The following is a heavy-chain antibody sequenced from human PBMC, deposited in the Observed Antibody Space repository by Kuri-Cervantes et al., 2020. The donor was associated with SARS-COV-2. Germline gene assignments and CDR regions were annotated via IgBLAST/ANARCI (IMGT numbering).Heavy chain of an antibody. J-gene: IGHJ4*02. CDR3: AREGYCSSVSCFLFDY. CDR1: GGSIRSYY. Sequence: SETLSLTCTVSGGSIRSYYWSWIRQPPGKGLEWIGSIYHSGSTYYNPSLKSRVTMSVDTSNNQFSLKLNSVTAADTAVYYCAREGYCSSVSCFLFDYWGQGMLVTVSS. CDR2: IYHSGST. V-gene: IGHV4-59*12. D-gene: IGHD2-2*01.